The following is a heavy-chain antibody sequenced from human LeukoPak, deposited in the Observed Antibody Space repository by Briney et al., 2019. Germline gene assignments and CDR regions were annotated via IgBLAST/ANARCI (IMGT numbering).Heavy chain of an antibody. V-gene: IGHV6-1*01. Sequence: SQTLSLTCAVSGDSFSSNSAAWDWLRQSPSRGLEWLGRTYYRSKWYNDYAVSVKSRITINPDTSKNQFSLQLNSVTPEDTAVYYCARGEVGATPGPFDYWGQGTLVTASS. CDR2: TYYRSKWYN. CDR1: GDSFSSNSAA. D-gene: IGHD1-26*01. J-gene: IGHJ4*02. CDR3: ARGEVGATPGPFDY.